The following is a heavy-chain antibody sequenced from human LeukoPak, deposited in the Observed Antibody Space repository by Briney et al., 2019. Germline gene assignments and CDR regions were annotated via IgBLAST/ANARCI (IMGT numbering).Heavy chain of an antibody. CDR2: IYYSGST. V-gene: IGHV4-30-4*08. Sequence: SETLSLTCTVSGGSISSSSYYWGWIRQPPGKGLEWIGYIYYSGSTYYNPSLKSRVTISVDTSKNQFSLKLSSVTAADMAVYYCARETVGATGCDYWGQGTLVTVSS. CDR1: GGSISSSSYY. CDR3: ARETVGATGCDY. D-gene: IGHD1-26*01. J-gene: IGHJ4*02.